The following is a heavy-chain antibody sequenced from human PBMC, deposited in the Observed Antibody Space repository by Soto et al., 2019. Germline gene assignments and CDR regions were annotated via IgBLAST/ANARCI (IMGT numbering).Heavy chain of an antibody. J-gene: IGHJ4*02. CDR1: GGTFSSYS. CDR3: TRGHGFNGASFDY. Sequence: QVQLVQSGAEVKKPGSSVKVSCKTSGGTFSSYSVSWVRQAPGQGLEWMGGIIPIFDIPTYAQKFQVRVTISADESTSTASMELSGLRSEDTAIYYCTRGHGFNGASFDYWGQGTLVTVSS. V-gene: IGHV1-69*01. D-gene: IGHD2-8*01. CDR2: IIPIFDIP.